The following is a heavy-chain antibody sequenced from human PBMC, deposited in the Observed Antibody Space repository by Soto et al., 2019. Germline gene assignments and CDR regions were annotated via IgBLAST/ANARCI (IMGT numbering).Heavy chain of an antibody. CDR1: GGSFSGYY. D-gene: IGHD2-15*01. CDR3: AREVVVVVAATYAFDI. CDR2: INHSGST. V-gene: IGHV4-34*01. Sequence: QVQLQQWGAGLLKPSETLSLTCAVYGGSFSGYYWSWIRQPPGKGLEWIGEINHSGSTNYNPSLKSRFTISVDTSKNQFSLKLSSVTAADTAVYYCAREVVVVVAATYAFDIWGQGTMVTVSS. J-gene: IGHJ3*02.